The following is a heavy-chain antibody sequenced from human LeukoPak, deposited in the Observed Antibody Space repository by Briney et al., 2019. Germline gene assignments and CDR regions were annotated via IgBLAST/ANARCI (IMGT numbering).Heavy chain of an antibody. V-gene: IGHV4-34*01. CDR2: INHSGST. CDR1: GGSISSYY. CDR3: ARGRLYTAMVRGTRWFDP. J-gene: IGHJ5*02. Sequence: SETLSLTCTASGGSISSYYWSWIRQPPGKGLEWIGEINHSGSTNYNPSLKSRVTISVDTSKNQFSLKLSSVTAADTAVYYCARGRLYTAMVRGTRWFDPWGQGTLVTVSS. D-gene: IGHD5-18*01.